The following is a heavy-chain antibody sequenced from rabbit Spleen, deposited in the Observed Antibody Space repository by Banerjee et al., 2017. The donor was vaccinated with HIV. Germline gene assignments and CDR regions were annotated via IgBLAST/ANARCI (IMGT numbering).Heavy chain of an antibody. J-gene: IGHJ6*01. D-gene: IGHD8-1*01. CDR2: IYAGSSGYT. CDR3: ARDVGTSFSTYGMDL. CDR1: GFSFSDRDV. Sequence: EQLEESGGGLVKPEGSLTLTCKASGFSFSDRDVMCWVRQAPGKGLEWIACIYAGSSGYTYYATWAKGRFTISKTSSTTVTLQMTSLTAADTATYFCARDVGTSFSTYGMDLWGQGTLVTVS. V-gene: IGHV1S45*01.